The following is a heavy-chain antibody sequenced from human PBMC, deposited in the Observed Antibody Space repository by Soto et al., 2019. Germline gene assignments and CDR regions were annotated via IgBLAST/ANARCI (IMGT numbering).Heavy chain of an antibody. CDR2: IYYSGST. Sequence: PSETLSLTCTVSGDTISSYFWTWIRQPPGKGLEWIGSIYYSGSTSYNPSLKSRGTLSVDTSKKQFSLKLSSVTAADTALYYCARDTGWPRVLDYWGQGTLVTVSS. CDR3: ARDTGWPRVLDY. CDR1: GDTISSYF. D-gene: IGHD6-19*01. J-gene: IGHJ4*02. V-gene: IGHV4-59*01.